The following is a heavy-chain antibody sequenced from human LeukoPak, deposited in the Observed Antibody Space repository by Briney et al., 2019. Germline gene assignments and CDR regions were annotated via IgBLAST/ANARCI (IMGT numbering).Heavy chain of an antibody. Sequence: ASVKVSCKASGYTFINYGISWVRQAPGQGLEWMGWISAYNGNTNYAQKLQGRVTITRDTSITTAYMELSSLRSEDTAVYYCARGGRGVVPAAPYFSWFDPWGQGTLVTVSS. V-gene: IGHV1-18*01. CDR2: ISAYNGNT. CDR3: ARGGRGVVPAAPYFSWFDP. J-gene: IGHJ5*02. D-gene: IGHD2-2*01. CDR1: GYTFINYG.